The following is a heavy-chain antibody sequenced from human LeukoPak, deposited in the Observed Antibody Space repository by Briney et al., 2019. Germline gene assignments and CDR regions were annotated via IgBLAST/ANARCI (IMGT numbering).Heavy chain of an antibody. D-gene: IGHD3-3*01. J-gene: IGHJ4*02. CDR1: GFTFSSYA. CDR3: ARGSFGVVIIPFDY. Sequence: GGSLRLSCAASGFTFSSYAMSWVRQAPGKGLEWVSAISGSGGSTYYADSVKGRFTISRDNSKNTLYLQMNSLRAEDTAVYYCARGSFGVVIIPFDYWGQGTLVTVSS. V-gene: IGHV3-23*01. CDR2: ISGSGGST.